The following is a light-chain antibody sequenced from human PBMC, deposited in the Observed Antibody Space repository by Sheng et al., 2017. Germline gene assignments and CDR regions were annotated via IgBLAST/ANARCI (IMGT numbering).Light chain of an antibody. CDR2: GAS. V-gene: IGKV3-20*01. Sequence: EIVMTQSPATLSVSPGERATLSCRASQFISSNLAWYQQKPGQAPRLLIYGASTRATGIPDRFSGSGSGTDFTLTISRLEPEDFAVYYCQQYGSSLIFTFGPGTKVDIK. CDR1: QFISSN. CDR3: QQYGSSLIFT. J-gene: IGKJ3*01.